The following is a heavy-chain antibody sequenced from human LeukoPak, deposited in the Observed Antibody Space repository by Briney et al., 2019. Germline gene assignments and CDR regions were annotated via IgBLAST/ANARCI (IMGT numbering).Heavy chain of an antibody. CDR1: GGTFSSYA. Sequence: SVKVSCKASGGTFSSYAISWVRQAPGQGLEWMGRIIPILGIANYAQKFQGRVTITADKSTSTAYMELSSLRSEDTAVYYCAREGRADPFDYWGQGPLVTVPS. CDR2: IIPILGIA. J-gene: IGHJ4*02. V-gene: IGHV1-69*04. CDR3: AREGRADPFDY.